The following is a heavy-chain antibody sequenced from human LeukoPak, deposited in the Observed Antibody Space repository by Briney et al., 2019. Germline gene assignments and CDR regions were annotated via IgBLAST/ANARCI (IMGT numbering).Heavy chain of an antibody. D-gene: IGHD2-2*01. CDR3: ARDSSRYYYYGMDV. J-gene: IGHJ6*02. Sequence: GGSLRLSCAASGFTFSSYAMSWVRQAPGKGLEWVSAISGTGGRTYYADSVKGRFTISRDNSKNTLYLQMNSLRAEDTAVYYCARDSSRYYYYGMDVWGQGTTVTVSS. V-gene: IGHV3-23*01. CDR2: ISGTGGRT. CDR1: GFTFSSYA.